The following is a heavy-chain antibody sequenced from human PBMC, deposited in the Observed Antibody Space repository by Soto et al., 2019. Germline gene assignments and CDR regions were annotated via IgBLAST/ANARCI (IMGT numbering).Heavy chain of an antibody. CDR2: IHYSGTT. J-gene: IGHJ4*02. CDR3: AAGEASSRNLAPYYLDF. V-gene: IGHV4-59*01. CDR1: GGSMRNYF. Sequence: PSETLSLTCTVSGGSMRNYFGTWIRQPPGEGLEWIGYIHYSGTTSFFPSYNPSLRSRVTISEDTSKNQFSLKLLSVTTADTAVYFCAAGEASSRNLAPYYLDFWGQGTLVTVSS. D-gene: IGHD6-13*01.